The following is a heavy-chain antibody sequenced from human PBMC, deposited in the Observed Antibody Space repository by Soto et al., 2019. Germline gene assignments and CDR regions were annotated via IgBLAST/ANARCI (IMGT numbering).Heavy chain of an antibody. CDR1: GGSVSSSNW. J-gene: IGHJ4*02. CDR3: ARGYGRNFDY. CDR2: IYYSGST. Sequence: PSETLSLTCAVSGGSVSSSNWWSWVRQPPGKGLEWIGYIYYSGSTNYNPSLKSRVTISVDTSKDQFSLKLSSVTAADTAVYYCARGYGRNFDYWGQGTLVTVSS. V-gene: IGHV4-4*02. D-gene: IGHD1-20*01.